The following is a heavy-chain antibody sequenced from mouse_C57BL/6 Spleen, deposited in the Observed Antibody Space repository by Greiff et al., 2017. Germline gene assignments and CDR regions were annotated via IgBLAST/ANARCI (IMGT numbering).Heavy chain of an antibody. J-gene: IGHJ4*01. D-gene: IGHD2-3*01. CDR3: AREGYWDAMDY. Sequence: EVQGVEPEGGLVQPGSSMKLSCTASGFTFSDYYMAWVRQVPEKGLEWVANIDYDGSSTYYLDSLKSRFIITGDNAKNIVYLQLSSLKSKDTAEYYCAREGYWDAMDYWGHGTSVTVSS. CDR1: GFTFSDYY. CDR2: IDYDGSST. V-gene: IGHV5-16*01.